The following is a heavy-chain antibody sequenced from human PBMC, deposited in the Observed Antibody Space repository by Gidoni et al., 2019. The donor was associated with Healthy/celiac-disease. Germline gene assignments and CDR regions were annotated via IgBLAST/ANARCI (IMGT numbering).Heavy chain of an antibody. J-gene: IGHJ6*02. CDR2: ISGSGGST. CDR3: AKSYCSSTSCYARNYYYYYGMDV. Sequence: EVQLLESGGGLVQPGGSLRLSCAASGFTFSSYAMRWVRQAPGKGLEWVSAISGSGGSTYYADSVKGRFTISRDNSKNTLYLQMNSLRAEDTAVYYCAKSYCSSTSCYARNYYYYYGMDVWGQGTTVTVSS. D-gene: IGHD2-2*01. V-gene: IGHV3-23*01. CDR1: GFTFSSYA.